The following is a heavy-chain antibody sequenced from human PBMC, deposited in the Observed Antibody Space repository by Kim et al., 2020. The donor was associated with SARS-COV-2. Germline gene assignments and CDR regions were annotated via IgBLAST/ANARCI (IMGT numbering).Heavy chain of an antibody. D-gene: IGHD3-10*01. CDR2: ISGSGCST. V-gene: IGHV3-23*01. J-gene: IGHJ4*02. CDR1: GFTFSSYA. CDR3: SKDVVLLWFGENDY. Sequence: WGSLRLSCAASGFTFSSYAMSWVRQAPGQGLEWVAAISGSGCSTHYADSVKGRFTISRDNSKNTLYLQMNSLRAEDTAVYYCSKDVVLLWFGENDYWGQGTLVSVS.